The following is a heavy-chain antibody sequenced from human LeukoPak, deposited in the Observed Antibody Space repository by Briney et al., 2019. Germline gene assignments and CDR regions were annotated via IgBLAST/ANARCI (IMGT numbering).Heavy chain of an antibody. CDR3: ARVGGYDDPFDY. Sequence: GSLRLSCAASGFTFSSYAMHWVRQAPGKGLEYVSAISSNGGSTYYANSVKGRFTISRDNSKNTLYLQMNSLRAEDTAVYYCARVGGYDDPFDYWGQGTLVTVSS. CDR2: ISSNGGST. V-gene: IGHV3-64*01. D-gene: IGHD5-12*01. J-gene: IGHJ4*02. CDR1: GFTFSSYA.